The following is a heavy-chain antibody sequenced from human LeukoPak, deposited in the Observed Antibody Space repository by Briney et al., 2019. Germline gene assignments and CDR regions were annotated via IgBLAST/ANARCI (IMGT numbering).Heavy chain of an antibody. CDR1: GGSFSGYY. CDR3: ARTSWRPYYYYGMDV. J-gene: IGHJ6*02. Sequence: SETLSLTCAVYGGSFSGYYWRWIRQPPGKGLEWIGEINHSGSTNYNPSLKSRVTISVDTSKNQFSLKLSSVTAADTAVYYCARTSWRPYYYYGMDVWGQGTTVTVSS. D-gene: IGHD2-2*01. CDR2: INHSGST. V-gene: IGHV4-34*01.